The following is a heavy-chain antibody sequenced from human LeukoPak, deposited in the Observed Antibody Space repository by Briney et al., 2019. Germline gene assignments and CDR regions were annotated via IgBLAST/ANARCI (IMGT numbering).Heavy chain of an antibody. CDR3: AKGGGSCGIAKYFHH. Sequence: GGSLRLSCAASGFTFSTYAMGWVRQAPGKGLEWVSTISGSGGSTYYADSVKGRFTISRDNSKNTLYLQMNSLRADDTAVYYCAKGGGSCGIAKYFHHWGQGTLVTVSS. V-gene: IGHV3-23*01. D-gene: IGHD3-10*01. J-gene: IGHJ1*01. CDR1: GFTFSTYA. CDR2: ISGSGGST.